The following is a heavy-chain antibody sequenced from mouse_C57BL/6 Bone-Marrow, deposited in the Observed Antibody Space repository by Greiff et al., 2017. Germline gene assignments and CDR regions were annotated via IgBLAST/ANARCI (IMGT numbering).Heavy chain of an antibody. CDR2: IDPENGDT. CDR1: GFNIKDDY. Sequence: EVQLQQSGAELVRPGASVKLSCTASGFNIKDDYMHWVKQRPEQGLEWIGWIDPENGDTEYASKFQGKATITASASSNTACLQLSRLTSEDTAVYYFTTDGSFAYWGQGTLVTVSA. V-gene: IGHV14-4*01. CDR3: TTDGSFAY. J-gene: IGHJ3*01. D-gene: IGHD2-3*01.